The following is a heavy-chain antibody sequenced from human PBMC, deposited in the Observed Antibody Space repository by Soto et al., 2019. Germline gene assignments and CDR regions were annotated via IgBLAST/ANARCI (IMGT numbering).Heavy chain of an antibody. Sequence: EVQLVESGGALVQPGGSLRLSCAVSGFTFTSYSMSWVRQAPGEGLEWVANIRQDGHEQYYVDSVRGRFTISRDNAQNSLYLQMDSLRAEDTAMYYCARDLPGYCSTTNCYYYFDFWGQGTLVTVSS. CDR2: IRQDGHEQ. D-gene: IGHD2-2*01. V-gene: IGHV3-7*03. J-gene: IGHJ4*02. CDR1: GFTFTSYS. CDR3: ARDLPGYCSTTNCYYYFDF.